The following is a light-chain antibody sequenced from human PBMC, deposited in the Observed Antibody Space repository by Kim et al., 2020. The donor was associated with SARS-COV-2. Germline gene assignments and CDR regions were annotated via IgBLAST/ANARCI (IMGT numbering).Light chain of an antibody. V-gene: IGLV3-1*01. CDR1: KLRDKY. CDR2: QDT. J-gene: IGLJ2*01. CDR3: QAWDSGTAVV. Sequence: VSPGQTASITCSGDKLRDKYVFWYQQKPGQSPVLVIYQDTKRPSGIPERFSASNSGNTATLTISGTQATDEADYYCQAWDSGTAVVFGGGTQLTVL.